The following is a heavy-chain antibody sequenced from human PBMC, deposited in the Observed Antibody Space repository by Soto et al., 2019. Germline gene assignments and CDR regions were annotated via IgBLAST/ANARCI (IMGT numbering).Heavy chain of an antibody. CDR2: IIPMFGTA. D-gene: IGHD1-7*01. Sequence: QVQLVQSGADVKKPGASVKVSCKASGGTFNTYAISWVRQAPGQGLEWMGGIIPMFGTANYAQKFQGRVTIIADESTSTAYMELGRLRSEDTAVYYCAREAPYRGTTSHFDYWGQGTLVTVSS. CDR1: GGTFNTYA. V-gene: IGHV1-69*01. CDR3: AREAPYRGTTSHFDY. J-gene: IGHJ4*02.